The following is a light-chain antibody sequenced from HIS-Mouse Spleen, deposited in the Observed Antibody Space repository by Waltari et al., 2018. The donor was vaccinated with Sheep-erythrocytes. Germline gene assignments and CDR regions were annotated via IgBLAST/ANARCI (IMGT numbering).Light chain of an antibody. CDR1: SSDVGGYNY. J-gene: IGLJ1*01. CDR3: CSYAGSYNHV. CDR2: AVS. Sequence: QSALTQPRSVSGSPGQSVTISCTGTSSDVGGYNYVSWYQQHPGKAPKLMIYAVSTRPSVVPDRFSGSKSGNSASLTISGLQAEDEADYYCCSYAGSYNHVFATGTKVTVL. V-gene: IGLV2-11*01.